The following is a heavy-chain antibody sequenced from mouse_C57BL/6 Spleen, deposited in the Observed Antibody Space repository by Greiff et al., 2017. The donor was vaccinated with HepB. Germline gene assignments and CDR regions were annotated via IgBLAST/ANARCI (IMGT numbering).Heavy chain of an antibody. CDR3: ARDYYGSSYPFAY. V-gene: IGHV5-17*01. CDR2: ISSGSSTI. CDR1: GFTFSDYG. D-gene: IGHD1-1*01. J-gene: IGHJ3*01. Sequence: DVQLVESGGGLVKPGGSPKLSCAASGFTFSDYGMHWVRQAPEKGLEWVAYISSGSSTIYYADTVKGRFTISRDNAKNTLFLQMTSLRSEDTAMYYCARDYYGSSYPFAYWGQGTLVTVSA.